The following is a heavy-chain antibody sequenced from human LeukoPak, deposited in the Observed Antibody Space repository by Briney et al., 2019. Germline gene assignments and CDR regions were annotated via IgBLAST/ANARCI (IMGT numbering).Heavy chain of an antibody. V-gene: IGHV4-59*13. Sequence: PSETLSLICNVSGGSISGYYWSWIRQPAGKGLEWIGNVYDTGITKYNPSLRGRATISIDTSKRQYFLILTSVTAADTAVYYCARETTLTGYASGLGFNYWGQGTPVTVSS. J-gene: IGHJ4*02. CDR3: ARETTLTGYASGLGFNY. CDR2: VYDTGIT. CDR1: GGSISGYY. D-gene: IGHD6-19*01.